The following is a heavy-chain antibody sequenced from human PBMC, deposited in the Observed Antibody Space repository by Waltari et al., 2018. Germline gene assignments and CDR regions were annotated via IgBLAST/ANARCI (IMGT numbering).Heavy chain of an antibody. D-gene: IGHD2-15*01. CDR3: ARPLYGGRRRFYYYALDV. CDR2: IYPGDSDT. Sequence: EVQLVQSGAEVKKPGESLKISCKGYGYSFTSYWIGWVRQMPGRGLEWMGIIYPGDSDTRYSPSFQGQVTMSADKSISTAYLQWSSLKASDTATYYCARPLYGGRRRFYYYALDVWGQGTTVTVSS. V-gene: IGHV5-51*01. J-gene: IGHJ6*02. CDR1: GYSFTSYW.